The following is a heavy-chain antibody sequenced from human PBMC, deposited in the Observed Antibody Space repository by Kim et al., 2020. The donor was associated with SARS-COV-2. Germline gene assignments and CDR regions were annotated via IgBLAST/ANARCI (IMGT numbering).Heavy chain of an antibody. CDR3: AGDAIPNYGGYYYGMDV. V-gene: IGHV3-21*01. CDR2: ISSSSSCI. Sequence: GGSLRLSCAASGFTFSSYSMNWVRQAPGKGLEWVSSISSSSSCIYYADSVKGRFTISRDNAKNSLYLQMNSLRAEDTAVYYCAGDAIPNYGGYYYGMDVWGQGTTVTVSS. J-gene: IGHJ6*02. D-gene: IGHD3-10*01. CDR1: GFTFSSYS.